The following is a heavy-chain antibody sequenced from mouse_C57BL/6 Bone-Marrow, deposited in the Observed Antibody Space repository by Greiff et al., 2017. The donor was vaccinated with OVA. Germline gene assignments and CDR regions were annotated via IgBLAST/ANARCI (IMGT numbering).Heavy chain of an antibody. CDR2: ISSGGSYT. CDR3: ARHGDYGSFFDY. V-gene: IGHV5-6*01. CDR1: GFTFSSYG. Sequence: EVQLVESGGDLVKPGGSLKLSCAASGFTFSSYGMSWVRQTPDKRLEWVATISSGGSYTYYPDSVKGRFTISRDNAKNTLYLQMSSLKSEDTAMYDCARHGDYGSFFDYWGQGTTLTVSS. D-gene: IGHD1-1*01. J-gene: IGHJ2*01.